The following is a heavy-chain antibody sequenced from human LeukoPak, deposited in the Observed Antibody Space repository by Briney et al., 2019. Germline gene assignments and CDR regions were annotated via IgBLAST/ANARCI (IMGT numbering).Heavy chain of an antibody. V-gene: IGHV3-7*01. CDR3: VGGDY. CDR1: GFTFSHAW. J-gene: IGHJ4*02. Sequence: PGGSLRLSCAASGFTFSHAWMNWVRQAPGKGLECVANINQDGSDKYYVDSVKGRFTISRDNTKNSLYLQMNSLRAEDTAVYYCVGGDYWGQGTLVTVSS. CDR2: INQDGSDK.